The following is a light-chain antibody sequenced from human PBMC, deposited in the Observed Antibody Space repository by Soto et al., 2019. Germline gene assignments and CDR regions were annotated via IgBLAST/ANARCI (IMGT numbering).Light chain of an antibody. J-gene: IGLJ1*01. V-gene: IGLV2-8*01. CDR2: EVS. Sequence: QSVLTQPPAASVSPGQSVTISCTGTSSDVGGYNYVSWYQQHPGKAPKLMIYEVSKRPSGVPDRFSGSKSGNTASLTVSGLQAEDEADYYCSSYAGSNVFGTGTKVTVL. CDR1: SSDVGGYNY. CDR3: SSYAGSNV.